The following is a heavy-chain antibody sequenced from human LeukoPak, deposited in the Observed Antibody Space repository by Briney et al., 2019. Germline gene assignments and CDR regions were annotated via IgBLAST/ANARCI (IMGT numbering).Heavy chain of an antibody. CDR2: IYYRGST. V-gene: IGHV4-59*01. J-gene: IGHJ4*02. Sequence: SETLSLTCTVSGGSISSDYWSWIRQPPGKGLEWIGYIYYRGSTNYNPSLKSRVTISVDTSKNQFSLKLSSVTAADTAAYYCARLSGYSSGHYYSDYWGQGTLVTVSS. D-gene: IGHD3-22*01. CDR3: ARLSGYSSGHYYSDY. CDR1: GGSISSDY.